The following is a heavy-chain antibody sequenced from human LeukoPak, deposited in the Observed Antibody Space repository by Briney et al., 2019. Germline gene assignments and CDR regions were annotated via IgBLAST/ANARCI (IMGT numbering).Heavy chain of an antibody. J-gene: IGHJ4*02. CDR3: ARAEARYFDY. Sequence: QPGGSLRLSCAASGFTFSSYEMNWVRQAPGKGLEWVSFISYSGTSIYYADSVKGRFTISRDNAKNSLFLQMNSLRAEDTAVYYCARAEARYFDYWGQGTLVIVSS. CDR1: GFTFSSYE. D-gene: IGHD1-14*01. V-gene: IGHV3-48*03. CDR2: ISYSGTSI.